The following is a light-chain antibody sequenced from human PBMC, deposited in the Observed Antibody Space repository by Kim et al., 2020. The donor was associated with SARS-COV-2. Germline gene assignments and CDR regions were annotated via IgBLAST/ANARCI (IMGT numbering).Light chain of an antibody. CDR3: QQSYSTG. CDR1: QSISSY. CDR2: AAS. Sequence: DIQMTQSPSSLSASVGDRVTITCRASQSISSYLNWYQQKPGKAPKLLIYAASSLQSGVPSRFSGSGSGTDFTLTISSLQPEDFATYYGQQSYSTGFGPGTKVDIK. J-gene: IGKJ3*01. V-gene: IGKV1-39*01.